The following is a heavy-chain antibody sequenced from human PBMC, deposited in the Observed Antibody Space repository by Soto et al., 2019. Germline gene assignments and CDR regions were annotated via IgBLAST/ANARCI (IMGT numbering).Heavy chain of an antibody. V-gene: IGHV4-61*08. D-gene: IGHD6-19*01. CDR1: GGSVSSDAYY. CDR2: ILSGGRT. J-gene: IGHJ4*02. CDR3: AKGFSSGWYVDS. Sequence: QVQLQESGPGLVKPSGTLSLTCSVSGGSVSSDAYYWSWIRQPPGKTLEWIGFILSGGRTSTNPSLRSRLRISVDRSRNQSSLRLTSVTASDTGVDFCAKGFSSGWYVDSWGRGTLVTVSS.